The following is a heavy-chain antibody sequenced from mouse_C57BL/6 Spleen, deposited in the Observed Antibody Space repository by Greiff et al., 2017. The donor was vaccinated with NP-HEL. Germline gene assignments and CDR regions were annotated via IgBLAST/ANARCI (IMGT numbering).Heavy chain of an antibody. V-gene: IGHV1-82*01. CDR2: IYPGDGDT. CDR1: GYAFSSSW. J-gene: IGHJ2*01. CDR3: ARVENSKGGYFDY. Sequence: VHLVESGPELVKPGASVKISCKASGYAFSSSWMNWVKQRPGKGLEWIGRIYPGDGDTNYNGKFKGKATLTADKSSSTAYMQLSSLTSEDSAVYFCARVENSKGGYFDYWGQGTTLTVSS. D-gene: IGHD2-5*01.